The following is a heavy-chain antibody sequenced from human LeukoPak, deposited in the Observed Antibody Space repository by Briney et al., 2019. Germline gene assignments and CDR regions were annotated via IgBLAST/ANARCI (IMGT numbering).Heavy chain of an antibody. CDR2: FDPEDGET. Sequence: ASEKVSCKVSGYTLTELSMHWVRQAPGKGLEWMGGFDPEDGETIYAQKFQGRVTMTEDTSTDTAYMELSSLRSEDTAVYYSATDPPWAPSPQQHWGQGTLVTVSS. D-gene: IGHD7-27*01. CDR1: GYTLTELS. CDR3: ATDPPWAPSPQQH. V-gene: IGHV1-24*01. J-gene: IGHJ1*01.